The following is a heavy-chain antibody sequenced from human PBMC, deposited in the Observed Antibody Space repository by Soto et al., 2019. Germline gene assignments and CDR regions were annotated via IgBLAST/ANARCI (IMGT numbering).Heavy chain of an antibody. Sequence: PSETLSLTCAVYGGSFSGYYWSWIRQPPGKGLEWIGEINHSGSTNYNPSLKSRVTISVDTSKNQFSLKLSSVTAADTAVYYCARVTLKKDTPWFAPWGQGTLVTVSS. CDR3: ARVTLKKDTPWFAP. CDR1: GGSFSGYY. D-gene: IGHD1-20*01. V-gene: IGHV4-34*01. CDR2: INHSGST. J-gene: IGHJ5*02.